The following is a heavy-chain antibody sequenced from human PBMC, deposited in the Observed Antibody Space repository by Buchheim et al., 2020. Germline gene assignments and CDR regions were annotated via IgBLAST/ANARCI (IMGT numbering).Heavy chain of an antibody. CDR1: GDSISNNIYY. J-gene: IGHJ5*02. D-gene: IGHD3-10*01. CDR2: IFSSGT. V-gene: IGHV4-39*01. CDR3: ARTGLIRGVNYWFDP. Sequence: QLHLQESGPGLVKPSETLSLICTVSGDSISNNIYYWGWIRQPPGKGLEWIGNIFSSGTFYNPSLQSRVTISVDTSQNQFSLKLTSVTAADTAVYYCARTGLIRGVNYWFDPWGRGTL.